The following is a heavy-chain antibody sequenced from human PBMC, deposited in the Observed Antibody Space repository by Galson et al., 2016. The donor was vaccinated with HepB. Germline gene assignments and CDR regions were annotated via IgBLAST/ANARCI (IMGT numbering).Heavy chain of an antibody. V-gene: IGHV3-9*01. CDR3: ARRSCTAVACYSASYRCFDP. J-gene: IGHJ5*02. CDR1: GFTFDDYA. CDR2: ISWNSGSI. D-gene: IGHD2-15*01. Sequence: SLRLSCAASGFTFDDYAMHWVRQAPGKGLEWVSGISWNSGSIGYADSVKGRFTISRDNAKKSLYLQMNSLRAEDTAVYYCARRSCTAVACYSASYRCFDPWGQGTLVTVSS.